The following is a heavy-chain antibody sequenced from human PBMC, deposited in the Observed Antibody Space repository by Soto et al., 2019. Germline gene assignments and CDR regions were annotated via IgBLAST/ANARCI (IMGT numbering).Heavy chain of an antibody. CDR1: GYTFTSYG. J-gene: IGHJ6*02. CDR3: AGGYSSSSLSYYYGMDV. D-gene: IGHD6-13*01. CDR2: ISAYNGNT. V-gene: IGHV1-18*01. Sequence: QVQLVQSGAEVKKPGASVKVSCKASGYTFTSYGIIWVRQAPGQGLEWMGWISAYNGNTNYAQKLQGRVTMTTDTSTSTAYMELRSLRSDDTAVYYCAGGYSSSSLSYYYGMDVWGQGTTVTVSS.